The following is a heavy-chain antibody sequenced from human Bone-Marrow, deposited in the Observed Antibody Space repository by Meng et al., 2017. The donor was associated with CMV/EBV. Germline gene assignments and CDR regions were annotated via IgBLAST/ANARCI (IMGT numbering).Heavy chain of an antibody. Sequence: GESLKISCAASAFIFSSYDMHWVRQAPGKGLEWVAVISYDGSNKYYADSVKGRFTISRDNSKSTLNLQMNSLRAEETAVYYCAREEQQLVLDAFDIWGQGKMVTV. D-gene: IGHD6-13*01. CDR3: AREEQQLVLDAFDI. CDR2: ISYDGSNK. CDR1: AFIFSSYD. J-gene: IGHJ3*02. V-gene: IGHV3-30-3*01.